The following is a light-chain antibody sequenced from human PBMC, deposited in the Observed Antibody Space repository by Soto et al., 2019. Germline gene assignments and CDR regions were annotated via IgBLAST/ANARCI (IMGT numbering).Light chain of an antibody. CDR1: QSVDIN. V-gene: IGKV3-15*01. CDR2: GAS. J-gene: IGKJ1*01. CDR3: QQYRNWPRT. Sequence: EIVLTQSPATLSVSPGERVTLSCMASQSVDINLAWYQQKPGQAPRLLIYGASTRATDMPGRFSGRGSGTEFTLTISSLQSEDYAVYYCQQYRNWPRTFGQGTKVDIK.